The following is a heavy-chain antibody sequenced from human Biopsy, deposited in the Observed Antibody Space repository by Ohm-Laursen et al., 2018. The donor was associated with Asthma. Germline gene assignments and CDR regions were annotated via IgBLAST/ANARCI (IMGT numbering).Heavy chain of an antibody. CDR1: GGTFNTYV. CDR2: INPVFGTT. D-gene: IGHD2-2*01. J-gene: IGHJ4*02. V-gene: IGHV1-69*13. CDR3: ARKAGSCISRTCYSLDF. Sequence: SVKVSCKSLGGTFNTYVIGWVRQAPGQGLEWMGGINPVFGTTTYPQKFQDRVKITADDSTSTVYMELSSLRSEDTAVYYCARKAGSCISRTCYSLDFWGQGTLVTVSS.